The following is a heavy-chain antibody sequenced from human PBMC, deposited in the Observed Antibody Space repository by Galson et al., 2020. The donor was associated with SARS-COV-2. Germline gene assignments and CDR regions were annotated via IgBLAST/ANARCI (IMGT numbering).Heavy chain of an antibody. D-gene: IGHD3-3*01. CDR2: ISSTSHYI. V-gene: IGHV3-21*04. Sequence: GGSLRLSCAVSGITFSRYSMIWFRQAPGKGLEWVSSISSTSHYIYYVDSVKSRFTISIDNAKNSLYLQMNSLRAEDTAVYYCARDRDSYYDFWSGYYYFDYWGQGTLVTVSS. CDR3: ARDRDSYYDFWSGYYYFDY. J-gene: IGHJ4*02. CDR1: GITFSRYS.